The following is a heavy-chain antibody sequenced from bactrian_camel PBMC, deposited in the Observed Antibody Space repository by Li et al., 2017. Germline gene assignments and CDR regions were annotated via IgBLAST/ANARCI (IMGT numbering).Heavy chain of an antibody. D-gene: IGHD4*01. CDR2: IGGDGDE. Sequence: HVQLVESGGGSVQVGGSLTVSCVASGPIDSRFCLGWFRQAPGKAREAVAAIGGDGDENYADSVQGRFTISQDNIKNTVYLQMVHLKPEDTAIYYCATTRSYPSDNDYLRCGRFGFFGQGTQVTVS. CDR1: GPIDSRFC. V-gene: IGHV3S53*01. CDR3: ATTRSYPSDNDYLRCGRFGF. J-gene: IGHJ6*01.